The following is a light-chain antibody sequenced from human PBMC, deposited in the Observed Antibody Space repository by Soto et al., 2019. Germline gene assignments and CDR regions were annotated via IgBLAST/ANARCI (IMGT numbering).Light chain of an antibody. CDR3: QQYDRSPRT. Sequence: ETVLTQSPGTLSLSPGKRATLSCRASQSVSSYYLAWFQHKPGQPPRLLIYGASIRATGIPDRFSGSGSGTDFTLTINRLEPEDFAVYYCQQYDRSPRTFGQGTRVEIK. V-gene: IGKV3-20*01. J-gene: IGKJ1*01. CDR1: QSVSSYY. CDR2: GAS.